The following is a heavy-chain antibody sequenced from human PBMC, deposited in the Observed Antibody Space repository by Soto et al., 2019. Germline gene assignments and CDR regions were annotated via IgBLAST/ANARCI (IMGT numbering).Heavy chain of an antibody. J-gene: IGHJ6*02. CDR3: ARDGHYRHQAGTTEHFGMDV. D-gene: IGHD1-1*01. Sequence: VQVVQSEAEAKQPGSSVKLSCKVSGVTFSNAAFSWVRQAPGQGLEWMGGVVPIFGGVRYAQKFQARVKTTADDMTDIFYVEVTTLRIHDTAVYFRARDGHYRHQAGTTEHFGMDVWGQGTTVTVSS. CDR1: GVTFSNAA. V-gene: IGHV1-69*01. CDR2: VVPIFGGV.